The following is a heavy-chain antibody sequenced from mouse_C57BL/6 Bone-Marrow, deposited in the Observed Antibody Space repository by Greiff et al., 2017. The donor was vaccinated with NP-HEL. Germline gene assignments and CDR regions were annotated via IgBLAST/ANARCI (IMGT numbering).Heavy chain of an antibody. CDR1: GFTFSSYA. V-gene: IGHV5-4*01. CDR2: ISDGGSYT. D-gene: IGHD2-4*01. J-gene: IGHJ2*01. CDR3: ARDDYDVEAGDY. Sequence: EVKLVESGGGLVKPGGSLKLSCAASGFTFSSYAMSWVRQTPEKRLEWVATISDGGSYTYYPDNVKGRFTISRDNAKNNLYLQMSHLESEDTAMYYCARDDYDVEAGDYWGQGTTLTVSS.